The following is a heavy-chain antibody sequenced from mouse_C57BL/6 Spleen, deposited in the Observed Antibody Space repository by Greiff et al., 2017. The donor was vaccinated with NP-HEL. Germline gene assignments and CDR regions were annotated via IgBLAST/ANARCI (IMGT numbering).Heavy chain of an antibody. V-gene: IGHV5-17*01. CDR3: ARAGTLAWFAY. J-gene: IGHJ3*01. Sequence: EVKLVESGGGLVKPGGSLKLSCAASGFTFSDYGMHWVRQAPEKGLEWVAYISSGSSTIYYADKVKGRFTISRDNAKNTLFLQMTSLRSEDTAMYYCARAGTLAWFAYWGQGTLVTVSA. CDR2: ISSGSSTI. D-gene: IGHD4-1*01. CDR1: GFTFSDYG.